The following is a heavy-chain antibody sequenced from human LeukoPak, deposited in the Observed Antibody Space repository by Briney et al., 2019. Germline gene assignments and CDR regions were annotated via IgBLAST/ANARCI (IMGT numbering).Heavy chain of an antibody. CDR1: GFTFSSYG. Sequence: PGGSLRLSCAASGFTFSSYGMHWVRQAPGKGLEWVAVIWYDGSNKYYADSVKGRFTISRDNSKNTLYLQMNSLRAEDTAVYYCARADSSSWFGLDDYWGQGTLVTVSS. D-gene: IGHD6-13*01. V-gene: IGHV3-33*08. J-gene: IGHJ4*02. CDR2: IWYDGSNK. CDR3: ARADSSSWFGLDDY.